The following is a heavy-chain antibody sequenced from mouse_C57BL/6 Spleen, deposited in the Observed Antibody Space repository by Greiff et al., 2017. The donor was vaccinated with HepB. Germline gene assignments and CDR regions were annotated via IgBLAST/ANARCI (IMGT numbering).Heavy chain of an antibody. CDR2: IYPGSGST. CDR1: GYTFTSYW. CDR3: ARRLRREAWFAY. V-gene: IGHV1-55*01. Sequence: QVQLQQSGAELVKPGASVKMSCKASGYTFTSYWITWVKQRPGQGLEWIGDIYPGSGSTNYNEKFKSKATLTVDTSSSTAYMQLSSLTSEDSAVYYCARRLRREAWFAYWGQGTLVTVSA. J-gene: IGHJ3*01. D-gene: IGHD2-4*01.